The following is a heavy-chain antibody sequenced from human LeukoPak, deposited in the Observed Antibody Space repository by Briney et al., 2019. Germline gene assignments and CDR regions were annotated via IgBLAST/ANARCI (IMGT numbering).Heavy chain of an antibody. CDR1: GFAVGSNY. J-gene: IGHJ3*01. Sequence: GGSLRLSCVASGFAVGSNYMSWVRQAPGMGLEWVSVVYPGGSTYYADSVKGRFTISRDNSENTLNLQMNNLRVDDAAVYYCTREVGFGESYNAFDLWGPGTLVTVSS. CDR3: TREVGFGESYNAFDL. D-gene: IGHD3-10*01. V-gene: IGHV3-53*01. CDR2: VYPGGST.